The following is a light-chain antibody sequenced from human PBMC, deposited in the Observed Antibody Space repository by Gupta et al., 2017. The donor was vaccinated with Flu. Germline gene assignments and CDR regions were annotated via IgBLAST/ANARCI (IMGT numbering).Light chain of an antibody. CDR3: HQRSNWPPYT. Sequence: EIVLTQSPATLSLSPGQTATLSCRASQSISSYFAWYQQKPGQAPRLLIFDASTRATGIPARFSGSGSGTDFTLTISSLEPEDFAVYYCHQRSNWPPYTFGQGTRLEIK. V-gene: IGKV3-11*01. CDR1: QSISSY. CDR2: DAS. J-gene: IGKJ2*01.